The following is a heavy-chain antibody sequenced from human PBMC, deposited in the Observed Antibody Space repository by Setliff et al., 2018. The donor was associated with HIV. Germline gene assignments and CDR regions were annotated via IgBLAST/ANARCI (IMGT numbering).Heavy chain of an antibody. V-gene: IGHV3-48*03. CDR1: GFAFSSYE. J-gene: IGHJ4*02. CDR2: ISHTGSTV. CDR3: ARVPGWRAPF. D-gene: IGHD6-19*01. Sequence: GGSLRLSCAASGFAFSSYEMNWVRQAPGKGLELVSYISHTGSTVYYADSVKGRFTISRDNAKNSLYLQMNSLRAEDTAVYYCARVPGWRAPFWGQGTLVTVSS.